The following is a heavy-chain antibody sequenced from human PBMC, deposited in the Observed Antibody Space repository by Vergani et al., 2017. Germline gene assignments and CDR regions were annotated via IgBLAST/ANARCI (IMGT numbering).Heavy chain of an antibody. J-gene: IGHJ2*01. Sequence: EVQLVESGGGLIQPGGSLRLSCVASGFTVSSNYMSWVRQAPGKGLEWVSVIYSGGSTYYADSVKGRFTISRDNSKNTLYLQMNSLRAEDTAVHYCARCAMTTVVNGYFDLWGRGTLVTVAS. CDR3: ARCAMTTVVNGYFDL. V-gene: IGHV3-53*01. CDR1: GFTVSSNY. D-gene: IGHD4-23*01. CDR2: IYSGGST.